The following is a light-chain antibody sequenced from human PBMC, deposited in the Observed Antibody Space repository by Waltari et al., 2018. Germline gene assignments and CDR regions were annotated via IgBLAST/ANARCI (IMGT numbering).Light chain of an antibody. CDR3: QQFGGSPMYT. CDR2: AAS. CDR1: RNVDSTY. Sequence: VLTQSPGTLSLCPGQRATLSCSASRNVDSTYLVWYQQKPGQAPRLLLYAASSRATDIPDRFSGSGSGADFTRTIDMFEPGDSAVYFCQQFGGSPMYTFGQGTKL. J-gene: IGKJ2*01. V-gene: IGKV3-20*01.